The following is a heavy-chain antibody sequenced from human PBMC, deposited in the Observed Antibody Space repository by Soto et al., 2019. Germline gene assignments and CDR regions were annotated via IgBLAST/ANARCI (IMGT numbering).Heavy chain of an antibody. CDR2: VYAGGAT. Sequence: VQLVQSGGGLIQPGESLRRSCVASGFTVSTNYMSWVRQAPGMGLEWVSVVYAGGATYYSDSVKGRFTMSRDISKNSVSLQMNSLRAEDTAVYYCARVPYGGNWFDPWGQGTLVTVSS. J-gene: IGHJ5*02. V-gene: IGHV3-53*01. CDR1: GFTVSTNY. D-gene: IGHD4-17*01. CDR3: ARVPYGGNWFDP.